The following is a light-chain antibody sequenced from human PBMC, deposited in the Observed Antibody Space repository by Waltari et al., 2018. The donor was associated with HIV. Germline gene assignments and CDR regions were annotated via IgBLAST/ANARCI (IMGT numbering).Light chain of an antibody. CDR2: GAT. CDR3: QQYYSSPQT. Sequence: ATRMTQPPPSFSASTGDRVTITCRASRDISTHLAWYQQKPGSAPKLLMYGATTLQSGVPSRFNGSGSGTDFTLTINCLQSEDFATYYCQQYYSSPQTFGQGTKVEVK. V-gene: IGKV1-8*01. J-gene: IGKJ1*01. CDR1: RDISTH.